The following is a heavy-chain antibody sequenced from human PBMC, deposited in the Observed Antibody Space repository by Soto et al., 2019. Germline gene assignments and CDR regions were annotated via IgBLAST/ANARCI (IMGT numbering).Heavy chain of an antibody. D-gene: IGHD6-19*01. CDR2: VYYSGSS. CDR1: GGSIDNSTYY. J-gene: IGHJ4*02. CDR3: VSINAGGWYFFDH. V-gene: IGHV4-39*02. Sequence: ETLSLTCAVSGGSIDNSTYYWGWIRQPPGKGLEWIGSVYYSGSSYYSPSLKSRVTMSVDSSKNHFSLILDSVTAADTAVYYCVSINAGGWYFFDHWGQGILVTVS.